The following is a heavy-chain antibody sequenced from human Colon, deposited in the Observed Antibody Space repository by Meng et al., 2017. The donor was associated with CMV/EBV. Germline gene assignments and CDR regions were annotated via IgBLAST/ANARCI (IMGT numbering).Heavy chain of an antibody. V-gene: IGHV1-18*01. J-gene: IGHJ3*01. D-gene: IGHD2-2*01. CDR3: ARNYCSSVDCNLGDGLNL. CDR2: ISVYHGDT. Sequence: ASVKVSCKASGYRFTSYGIDWVRQAPGQGLEWMGWISVYHGDTAYAQKFQDRVTMTTDTSTSTAYMELWGLTSDDTADYYCARNYCSSVDCNLGDGLNLRGQGTRVTVSS. CDR1: GYRFTSYG.